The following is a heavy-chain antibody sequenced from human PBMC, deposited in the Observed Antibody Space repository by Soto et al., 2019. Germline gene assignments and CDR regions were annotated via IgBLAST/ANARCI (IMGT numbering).Heavy chain of an antibody. Sequence: QIQLLQSGAEVKKPGASVKVTCKASGYTFRNFGISWVRQAPGQGLEWMGWISAYNANANYAEEFQGRLTMTADTSTSTAYMKLRSLRSDDTAVYYCARENSYFDYWGQGTLVTVSS. CDR1: GYTFRNFG. J-gene: IGHJ4*02. V-gene: IGHV1-18*01. CDR2: ISAYNANA. CDR3: ARENSYFDY.